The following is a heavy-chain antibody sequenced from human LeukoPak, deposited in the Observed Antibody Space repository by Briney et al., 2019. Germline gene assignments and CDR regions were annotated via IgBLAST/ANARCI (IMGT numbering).Heavy chain of an antibody. Sequence: GGSLRLSCAASGFTFSSYGMHWVRQAPGKGLEWVAVISYDGSNKYYADSVKGRFTISRDNSKNTLYLQMNSLRAEDTAVYYCAKSNLWFGELLSPGLDYWGQGTLVTVSS. J-gene: IGHJ4*02. CDR2: ISYDGSNK. V-gene: IGHV3-30*18. CDR1: GFTFSSYG. D-gene: IGHD3-10*01. CDR3: AKSNLWFGELLSPGLDY.